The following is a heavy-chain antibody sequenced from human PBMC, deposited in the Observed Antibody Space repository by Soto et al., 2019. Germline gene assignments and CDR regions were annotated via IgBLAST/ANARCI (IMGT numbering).Heavy chain of an antibody. D-gene: IGHD5-12*01. CDR1: GGTFGSYS. V-gene: IGHV1-69*06. CDR3: AGGYGYSGALDY. Sequence: QVQLVQSGAEVKRPASSVKVACKASGGTFGSYSIAWVRQAPGQGLEWMGYIIPIFSTANYAQKFKGRVTISADRSTSTTYMELISLTSEDTAVYYCAGGYGYSGALDYWGQGTQVTVSS. J-gene: IGHJ4*02. CDR2: IIPIFSTA.